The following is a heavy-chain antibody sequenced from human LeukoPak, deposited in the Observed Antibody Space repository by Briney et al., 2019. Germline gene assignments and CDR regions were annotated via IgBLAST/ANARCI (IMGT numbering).Heavy chain of an antibody. CDR2: IYNDGST. CDR1: GLTVSSSY. D-gene: IGHD3-16*01. V-gene: IGHV3-53*01. Sequence: PVGSLRLSCAASGLTVSSSYMSWVRQGPGKGLECVSIIYNDGSTYYADSMKGRFTVSRDNAKNSLYLQMNSLRAEDTAVFYCARDPWGGYFDLWGRGTLVTVSS. CDR3: ARDPWGGYFDL. J-gene: IGHJ2*01.